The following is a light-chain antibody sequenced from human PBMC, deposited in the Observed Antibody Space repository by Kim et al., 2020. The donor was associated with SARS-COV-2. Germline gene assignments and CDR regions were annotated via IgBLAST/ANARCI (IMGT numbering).Light chain of an antibody. CDR2: GNRDGSH. CDR3: QTWGTPVV. V-gene: IGLV4-69*01. Sequence: GAPVKVPRTLGGGNNHHANRRHQQQPERGPHFLVKGNRDGSHYRGGGIPDRFSGSSSESERYPTHPNLQSDDEADYYCQTWGTPVVFGGGTQLTVL. CDR1: GGNNHHA. J-gene: IGLJ2*01.